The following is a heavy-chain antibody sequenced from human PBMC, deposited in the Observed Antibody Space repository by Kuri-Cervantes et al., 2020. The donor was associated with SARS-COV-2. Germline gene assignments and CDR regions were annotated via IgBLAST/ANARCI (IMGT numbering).Heavy chain of an antibody. CDR3: ASIYSGYEDG. V-gene: IGHV3-48*01. CDR1: GFTFSSYS. J-gene: IGHJ4*02. CDR2: ISSSSSTI. D-gene: IGHD5-12*01. Sequence: GGSLRLSCAASGFTFSSYSMNWVRQAPGKGLEWVSYISSSSSTIYYADSVKGRFTISRDNAKNSLYLQMNSLRAEDTAVYYCASIYSGYEDGWGQGTLVTVSS.